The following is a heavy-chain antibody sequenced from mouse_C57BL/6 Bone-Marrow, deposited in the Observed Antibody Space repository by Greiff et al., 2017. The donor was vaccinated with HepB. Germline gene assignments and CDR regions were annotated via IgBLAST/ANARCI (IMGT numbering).Heavy chain of an antibody. J-gene: IGHJ1*03. Sequence: QVQLQQSGPGLVQPSQSLSITCTVSGFSLTSYGVHWVRQSPGKGLEWLGVIWSGGSTDYNAAFMSRLSITKDNSKSQVFFKMNSLQADDTAIYYCAKNSYDGYSLYFDVWGTGTTVTVSS. CDR3: AKNSYDGYSLYFDV. CDR2: IWSGGST. D-gene: IGHD2-3*01. CDR1: GFSLTSYG. V-gene: IGHV2-5*01.